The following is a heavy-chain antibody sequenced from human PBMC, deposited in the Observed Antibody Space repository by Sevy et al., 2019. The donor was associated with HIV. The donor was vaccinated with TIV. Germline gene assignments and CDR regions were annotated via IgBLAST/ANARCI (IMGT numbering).Heavy chain of an antibody. Sequence: GESLKISCVASGFTFSNVWMSWVRQAPGKGLEWVGHFKSKTDGGTTDYAAPVRGGFTISRVDSKSTLYLQMNSLKTEDTAVYYCTTGGSLFQHWGQGTLVTVSS. D-gene: IGHD3-16*01. V-gene: IGHV3-15*01. CDR1: GFTFSNVW. J-gene: IGHJ1*01. CDR2: FKSKTDGGTT. CDR3: TTGGSLFQH.